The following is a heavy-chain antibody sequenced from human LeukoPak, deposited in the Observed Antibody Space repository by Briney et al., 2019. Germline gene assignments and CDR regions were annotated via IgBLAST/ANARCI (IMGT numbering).Heavy chain of an antibody. CDR3: ARDARITIFGVVIQDYYYYGMDV. CDR2: ISSSSSYI. CDR1: GFTFSSYS. V-gene: IGHV3-21*01. Sequence: GGSLRLSCAASGFTFSSYSMNWVRQAPGKGLEWVSSISSSSSYIYYADSAKGRFTISRDNAKNSLYLQMNSLRAEDTAVYYCARDARITIFGVVIQDYYYYGMDVWGQGTTVTVSS. D-gene: IGHD3-3*01. J-gene: IGHJ6*02.